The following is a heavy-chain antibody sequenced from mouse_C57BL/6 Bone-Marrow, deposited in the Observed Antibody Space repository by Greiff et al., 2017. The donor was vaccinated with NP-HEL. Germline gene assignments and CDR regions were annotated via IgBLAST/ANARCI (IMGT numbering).Heavy chain of an antibody. CDR1: GFNIKDAY. J-gene: IGHJ2*01. Sequence: VQLQQSGAELVRPGASVKLSCTASGFNIKDAYMHWVKQRPEQGLEWIGWIDPENGDTEYASKFQGKATITADTSSNTAYLQLSSLTSEDTAVYYCTAYYYGSSPYYFDYWGQGTTLTVSS. CDR2: IDPENGDT. CDR3: TAYYYGSSPYYFDY. V-gene: IGHV14-4*01. D-gene: IGHD1-1*01.